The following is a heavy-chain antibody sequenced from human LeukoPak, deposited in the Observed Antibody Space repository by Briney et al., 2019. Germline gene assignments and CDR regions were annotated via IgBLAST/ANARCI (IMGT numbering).Heavy chain of an antibody. CDR1: GYTFTGYY. V-gene: IGHV1-2*02. CDR2: INPNSGGT. J-gene: IGHJ4*02. D-gene: IGHD6-13*01. Sequence: ASVKVSCNASGYTFTGYYMHWVRQAPGQGLEWMGWINPNSGGTNYAQKFQGRVTMTRDTSISTAYMELSRLRSDDTAVYYCASSPGYSSSWRYFDYWGQGTLVTVSS. CDR3: ASSPGYSSSWRYFDY.